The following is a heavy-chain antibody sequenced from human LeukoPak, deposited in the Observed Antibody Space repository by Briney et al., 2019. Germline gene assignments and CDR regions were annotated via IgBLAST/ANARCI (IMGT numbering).Heavy chain of an antibody. CDR3: SWDHTGKEDI. D-gene: IGHD1-26*01. Sequence: ETLSLTCTVSGGSINSSSYYWGWVRQAPGKGLVWVSRINPDGSRTDYADSVAGRFTISRDNAKNTLYLQMNSLRVEDTAVYYCSWDHTGKEDIWGQGTMVTVSS. CDR2: INPDGSRT. V-gene: IGHV3-74*01. CDR1: GGSINSSSYY. J-gene: IGHJ3*02.